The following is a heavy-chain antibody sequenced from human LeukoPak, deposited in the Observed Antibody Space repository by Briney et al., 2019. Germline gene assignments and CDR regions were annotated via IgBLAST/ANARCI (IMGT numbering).Heavy chain of an antibody. CDR1: GFTFSSYW. CDR3: ARGVVPAAIEAYFQH. CDR2: INSDGSST. V-gene: IGHV3-74*01. D-gene: IGHD2-2*01. J-gene: IGHJ1*01. Sequence: GGSLRLSCAASGFTFSSYWMHWVRQAPGKGLVWVSRINSDGSSTSYADSVKGRFTISRDNAKNTLYLQMNSLRAEDTAVYYCARGVVPAAIEAYFQHWGQGTLVTVSS.